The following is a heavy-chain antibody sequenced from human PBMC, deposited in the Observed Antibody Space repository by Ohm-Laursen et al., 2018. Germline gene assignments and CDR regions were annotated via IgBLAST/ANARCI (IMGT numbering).Heavy chain of an antibody. Sequence: SETLSLTCTVSDGSISSSNYYWGWIRQPPGKGLEWIGNIYYSGSTYYNPSLKSRITISVDTSTNQFSLKLRSVTAVDTAVYYCARTFWSRGYYYGMDVWGQGTTVTVSS. CDR2: IYYSGST. CDR1: DGSISSSNYY. CDR3: ARTFWSRGYYYGMDV. V-gene: IGHV4-39*01. D-gene: IGHD3-3*01. J-gene: IGHJ6*02.